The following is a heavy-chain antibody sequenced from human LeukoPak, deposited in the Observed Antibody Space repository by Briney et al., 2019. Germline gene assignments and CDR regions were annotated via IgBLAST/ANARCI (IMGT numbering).Heavy chain of an antibody. V-gene: IGHV4-38-2*02. CDR2: IYHSGST. J-gene: IGHJ4*02. CDR1: GYSISSGYY. Sequence: PSETLSLTCTVSGYSISSGYYWGWIRQPPGKGLEWIGSIYHSGSTYYNPSLKSRVTISVDTSKNQFSLELSSVTAADTAVYYCAREDRYCSGGSCYSWGQGTLVTVSS. CDR3: AREDRYCSGGSCYS. D-gene: IGHD2-15*01.